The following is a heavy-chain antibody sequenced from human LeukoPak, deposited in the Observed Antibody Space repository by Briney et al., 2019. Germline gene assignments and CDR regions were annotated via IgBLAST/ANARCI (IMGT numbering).Heavy chain of an antibody. V-gene: IGHV3-30*02. D-gene: IGHD2-15*01. J-gene: IGHJ4*02. CDR2: IRYDGSNK. Sequence: GGSLRLSCAASGFTFISYSIHWARQAPGKGLEWVAFIRYDGSNKYYADSVKGRFTISRDNSKNTVYLQMNSLRAEYTAVYYCAKHGLPLVVISAPLDYWGQGTLVTVAS. CDR3: AKHGLPLVVISAPLDY. CDR1: GFTFISYS.